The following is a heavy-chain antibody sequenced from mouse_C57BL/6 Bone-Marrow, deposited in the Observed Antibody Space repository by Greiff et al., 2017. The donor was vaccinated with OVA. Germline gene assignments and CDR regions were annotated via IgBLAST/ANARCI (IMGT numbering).Heavy chain of an antibody. D-gene: IGHD2-4*01. J-gene: IGHJ4*01. CDR2: ISDGGSYT. CDR1: GFTFSSYA. CDR3: ARDGYDYSYYYAMDY. V-gene: IGHV5-4*01. Sequence: EVQVVESGGGLVKPGGSLKLSCAASGFTFSSYAMSWVRQTPEKRLEWVATISDGGSYTYYPDNVKGRFTISRDNAKNNLYLQMSHLKSEDTAMYYCARDGYDYSYYYAMDYWGQGTSVTVSS.